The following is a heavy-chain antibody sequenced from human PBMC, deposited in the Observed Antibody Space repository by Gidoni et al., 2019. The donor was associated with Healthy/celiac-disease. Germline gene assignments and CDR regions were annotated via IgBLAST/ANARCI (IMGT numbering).Heavy chain of an antibody. Sequence: QVQLVQSGAEVKKPGSSVKVSCKASGGTFSSYTISWVRQAPGQGLEWMGRIIPILGIANYEQKFQGRVTITADKSTSTAYMELSSLRSEDTAVYYCARALGYCSGGSCSSKSYYYYGMDVWGQGTTVTVSS. D-gene: IGHD2-15*01. CDR2: IIPILGIA. V-gene: IGHV1-69*02. CDR3: ARALGYCSGGSCSSKSYYYYGMDV. J-gene: IGHJ6*02. CDR1: GGTFSSYT.